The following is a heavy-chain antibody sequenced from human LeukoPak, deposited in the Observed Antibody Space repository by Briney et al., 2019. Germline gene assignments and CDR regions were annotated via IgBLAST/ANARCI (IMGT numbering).Heavy chain of an antibody. D-gene: IGHD3-22*01. J-gene: IGHJ4*02. CDR2: IYCSGST. V-gene: IGHV4-39*01. CDR1: GGSVSSSSYY. Sequence: SETLSLTCTVSGGSVSSSSYYWGWIRQPPGKGLEWIGSIYCSGSTYYNPSLKSRVTISVDTSKNQFSLKLSSVTAADTAVYYCARHASDYYDSSGYYYVYFDYWGQGTLVTVSS. CDR3: ARHASDYYDSSGYYYVYFDY.